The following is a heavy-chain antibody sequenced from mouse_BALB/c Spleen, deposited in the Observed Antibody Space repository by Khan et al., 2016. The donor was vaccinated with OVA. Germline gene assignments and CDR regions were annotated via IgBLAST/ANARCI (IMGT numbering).Heavy chain of an antibody. V-gene: IGHV1S137*01. CDR3: ARGDFLLRLRAMDY. D-gene: IGHD1-2*01. Sequence: QVQLKQSGLEVVRPGVSVTISCKGSGYTFTDYALHWVKQSRAKSLEWIGIISTYNVNTYYNQKFQGKATMPVDKSSSTAYMELARLTSEDSAIYYCARGDFLLRLRAMDYWGQGTSVTVSS. CDR2: ISTYNVNT. CDR1: GYTFTDYA. J-gene: IGHJ4*01.